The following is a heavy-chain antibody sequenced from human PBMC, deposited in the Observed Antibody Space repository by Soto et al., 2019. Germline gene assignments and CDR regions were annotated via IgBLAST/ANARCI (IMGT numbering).Heavy chain of an antibody. D-gene: IGHD6-13*01. J-gene: IGHJ5*02. Sequence: QPGGSLRLSCAASGYNFRSYAMHWVRQAPGKGLEWVAVISYDESHEYYADSVKGRFTISRDNSKNTLYLQMNSLRGDDTAVYYCARAGYSSSWNGFDPWGQGTQVTVSS. CDR2: ISYDESHE. V-gene: IGHV3-30*04. CDR1: GYNFRSYA. CDR3: ARAGYSSSWNGFDP.